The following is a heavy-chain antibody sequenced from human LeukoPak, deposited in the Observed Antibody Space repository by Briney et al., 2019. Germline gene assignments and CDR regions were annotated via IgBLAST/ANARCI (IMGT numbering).Heavy chain of an antibody. CDR2: IYTSGST. CDR1: GNSFGDYY. V-gene: IGHV4-4*07. Sequence: SETLSLTCTVSGNSFGDYYWSWIRQPAGKGLEWIGRIYTSGSTTYNPSLKSRVTMSVDTSKSQFSLNLMSVTAADTAVYYCTRDTGTTGQVKFDPWGQGTLVTVSS. CDR3: TRDTGTTGQVKFDP. J-gene: IGHJ5*02. D-gene: IGHD4-17*01.